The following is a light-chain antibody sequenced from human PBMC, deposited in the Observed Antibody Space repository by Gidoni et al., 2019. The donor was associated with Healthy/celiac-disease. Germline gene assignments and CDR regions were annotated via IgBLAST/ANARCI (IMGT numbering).Light chain of an antibody. V-gene: IGKV1-5*03. Sequence: IQMTQSPSTLSASVGDRVTITCLASQSISSWLAWYQQKPGKAPKLLIYKASSLESGFPSRFSGSGSGTEFTLTISSLQPDDFATYYCQQYNIYSYTFGQGTKLEIK. CDR3: QQYNIYSYT. CDR1: QSISSW. J-gene: IGKJ2*01. CDR2: KAS.